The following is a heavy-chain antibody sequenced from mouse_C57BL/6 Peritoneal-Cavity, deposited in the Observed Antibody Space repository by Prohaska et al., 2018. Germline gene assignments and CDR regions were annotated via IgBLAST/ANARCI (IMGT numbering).Heavy chain of an antibody. CDR3: ARYRSNYFDY. CDR1: GYSFTGYY. CDR2: INHSNGGT. J-gene: IGHJ2*01. D-gene: IGHD1-1*01. V-gene: IGHV1-42*01. Sequence: SCKSSGYSFTGYYMNWVKHSPEESVEWIGEINHSNGGTTYNKKFKAKATLTVDKYSSTAYMQLKSLTSEDSAVYYCARYRSNYFDYWGQGTTLTVSS.